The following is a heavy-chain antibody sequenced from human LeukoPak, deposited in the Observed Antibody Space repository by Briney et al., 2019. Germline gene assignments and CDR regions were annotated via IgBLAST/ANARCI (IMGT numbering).Heavy chain of an antibody. Sequence: SETLSLTCTVSGGSISSYYWSWIRQPPGKGLKWIGYIYYSGSTNYNPSLKSRVTISVDTSKNQFSLKLSSVTAADTAVYYCARDREPAAIGEFDYWGQGTLVTVSS. V-gene: IGHV4-59*01. J-gene: IGHJ4*02. D-gene: IGHD2-2*01. CDR1: GGSISSYY. CDR3: ARDREPAAIGEFDY. CDR2: IYYSGST.